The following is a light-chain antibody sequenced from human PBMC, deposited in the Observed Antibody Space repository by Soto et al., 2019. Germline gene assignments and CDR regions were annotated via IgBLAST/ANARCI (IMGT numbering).Light chain of an antibody. CDR2: WAS. CDR3: QQYYSDFCT. J-gene: IGKJ2*02. V-gene: IGKV4-1*01. CDR1: QSLLFSSNNKTY. Sequence: DIVMTQSPDSLAVSLGERATFSCKSSQSLLFSSNNKTYLTWYQHRPGQSPKMLIFWASARESGVPERFSGSGSETDFTLTISGLQPEDAAVYYCQQYYSDFCTFVQGTRLEIK.